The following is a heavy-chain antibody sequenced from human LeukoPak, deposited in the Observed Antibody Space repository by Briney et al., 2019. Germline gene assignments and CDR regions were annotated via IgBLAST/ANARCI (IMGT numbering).Heavy chain of an antibody. CDR2: INPIFGSE. V-gene: IGHV1-69*05. Sequence: SVTVSCKASGGTFISYAIRWVRQAPGKGLAWVGGINPIFGSENFPQKFQGRATIITDESTSTAYMERSSLRYEDTTVYYSASSGFSAANVVVPAAIPSPWYMDVWGKGTTVAVSS. D-gene: IGHD2-2*02. J-gene: IGHJ6*03. CDR1: GGTFISYA. CDR3: ASSGFSAANVVVPAAIPSPWYMDV.